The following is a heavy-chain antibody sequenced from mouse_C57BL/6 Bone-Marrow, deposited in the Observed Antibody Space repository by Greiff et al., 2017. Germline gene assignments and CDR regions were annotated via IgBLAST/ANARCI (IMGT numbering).Heavy chain of an antibody. D-gene: IGHD1-1*01. CDR2: IRLKSDNYAT. V-gene: IGHV6-3*01. Sequence: EVQVVESGGGLVQPGGSMKLSCVASGFTFSNYWMNWVRQSPEKGLEWVAQIRLKSDNYATHYAESVKGRFTISRDDSKSSVYLQMNNLRAEDTGIYYCLHCSRPLYARDHWCQGTSVPVSS. CDR3: LHCSRPLYARDH. J-gene: IGHJ4*01. CDR1: GFTFSNYW.